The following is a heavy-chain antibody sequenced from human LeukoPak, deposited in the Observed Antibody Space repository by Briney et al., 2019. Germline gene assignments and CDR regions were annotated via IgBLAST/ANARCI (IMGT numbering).Heavy chain of an antibody. CDR1: GFTFRSYA. CDR3: ARDRGSSGWKIYYGMDV. V-gene: IGHV3-48*02. D-gene: IGHD6-19*01. CDR2: ISSSSSTI. Sequence: GGSLRLSCAASGFTFRSYAMNWVRQAPGKGLEWVSYISSSSSTIYYADSVKGRFTISRDNAKNSLYLQMNSLRDEDTAVYYCARDRGSSGWKIYYGMDVWGQGTTVTVSS. J-gene: IGHJ6*02.